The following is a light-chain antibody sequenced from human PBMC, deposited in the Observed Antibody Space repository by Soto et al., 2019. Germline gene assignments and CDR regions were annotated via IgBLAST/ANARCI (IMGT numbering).Light chain of an antibody. Sequence: EIVLTQSPGTLSLSPGERATLSCRASQSVSSSYLAWYQQKPGQAPRLLIYGASSRATGIPDRFSGSGSGTDFTLTISSREPEDFVVYYCQQYGSSPPYTFGQGTKLEIK. CDR1: QSVSSSY. J-gene: IGKJ2*01. V-gene: IGKV3-20*01. CDR3: QQYGSSPPYT. CDR2: GAS.